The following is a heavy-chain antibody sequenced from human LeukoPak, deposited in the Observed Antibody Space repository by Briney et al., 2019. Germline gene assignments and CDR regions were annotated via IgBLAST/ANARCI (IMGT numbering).Heavy chain of an antibody. CDR1: GYIFTSYD. V-gene: IGHV1-2*02. CDR3: ARVVGYNWNYQVDY. D-gene: IGHD1-7*01. J-gene: IGHJ4*02. Sequence: GASVKVSCKASGYIFTSYDINWVRQAPGQGLEWMGWINTNTGGTNYAQKFQGRVTMTRDTPISTAYMELSSLRPDDTALYYCARVVGYNWNYQVDYWGQGTLVTVSS. CDR2: INTNTGGT.